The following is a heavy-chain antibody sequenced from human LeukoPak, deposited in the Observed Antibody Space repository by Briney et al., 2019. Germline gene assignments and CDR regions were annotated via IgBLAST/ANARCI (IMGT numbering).Heavy chain of an antibody. J-gene: IGHJ6*02. CDR1: GFTFSSYG. D-gene: IGHD2-15*01. V-gene: IGHV3-30*18. Sequence: GGSLRLSCAASGFTFSSYGMHWVRQAPGKGLEWVAVISYDGSNKYYADSVKGRFTISRDNSKNTLYLQMNSLRAEDTAVYYCAKDSRYCSGGSCYVRGDYYYGMDVWGQGTTVTVSS. CDR3: AKDSRYCSGGSCYVRGDYYYGMDV. CDR2: ISYDGSNK.